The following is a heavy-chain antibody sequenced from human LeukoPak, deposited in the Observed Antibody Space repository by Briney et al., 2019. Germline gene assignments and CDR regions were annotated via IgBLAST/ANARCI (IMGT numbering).Heavy chain of an antibody. Sequence: PSETLSLTCTVSGGSISYDYWTWIRQSPGKRLEWIGYIHYSGATNYSPSLKSRVTISVETSKNQFSLKLSSVTAADTALYYCATLRGASTAVFDSWGQGTLVTVSS. CDR2: IHYSGAT. CDR1: GGSISYDY. J-gene: IGHJ4*02. V-gene: IGHV4-59*08. D-gene: IGHD2-21*02. CDR3: ATLRGASTAVFDS.